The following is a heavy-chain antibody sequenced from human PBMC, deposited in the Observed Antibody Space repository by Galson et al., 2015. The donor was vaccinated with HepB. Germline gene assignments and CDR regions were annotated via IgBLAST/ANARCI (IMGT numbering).Heavy chain of an antibody. CDR3: ARGLGSIAAREGDY. J-gene: IGHJ4*02. D-gene: IGHD6-6*01. Sequence: SVKVSCKASGSTFTSYDINWVRQATGQGLEWMGWMNPNSGNTGYAQKFQGRVTKTRNTSISTAYMELSSLRSEDTAVYYCARGLGSIAAREGDYWGQGTLVTVSS. CDR2: MNPNSGNT. CDR1: GSTFTSYD. V-gene: IGHV1-8*01.